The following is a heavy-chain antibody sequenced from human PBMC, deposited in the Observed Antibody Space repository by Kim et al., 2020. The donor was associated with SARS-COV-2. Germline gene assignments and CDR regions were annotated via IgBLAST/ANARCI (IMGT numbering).Heavy chain of an antibody. CDR3: ARGPGNRYFDWLPHPPYYFDY. Sequence: GGSLRLSCAASGFTFSSYSMNWVRQAPGKGLEWVSSISSSSRYIYYADSVKGRFTISRDNAKNSLYLQMNSLRAEDTAVYYCARGPGNRYFDWLPHPPYYFDYWGQGTLVTVSS. D-gene: IGHD3-9*01. CDR2: ISSSSRYI. CDR1: GFTFSSYS. J-gene: IGHJ4*02. V-gene: IGHV3-21*01.